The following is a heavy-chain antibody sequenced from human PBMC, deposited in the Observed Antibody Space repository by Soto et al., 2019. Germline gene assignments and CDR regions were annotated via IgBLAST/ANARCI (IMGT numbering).Heavy chain of an antibody. D-gene: IGHD6-19*01. Sequence: EVQLLESGGGLVQPGGSLRLSCAASGFTFSNYDMSWVRQAPGKGLEWVSVNYADSVQDRFTISRDNSKNTLYLQMNSLRAEDTAVYYCAKGGWLDDYGGQGTLVTVSA. J-gene: IGHJ4*02. CDR3: AKGGWLDDY. V-gene: IGHV3-23*01. CDR1: GFTFSNYD.